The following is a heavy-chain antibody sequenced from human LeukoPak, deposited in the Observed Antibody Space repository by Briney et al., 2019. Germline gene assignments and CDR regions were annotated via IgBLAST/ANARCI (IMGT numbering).Heavy chain of an antibody. D-gene: IGHD2-15*01. Sequence: PGGSLRLSCAASGFTFSSYWMHWVRQAPGKGLEWVAVISYDGSNKYYADSVKGRFTISRDNSKNTLYLQMNSLRAEDTAVYYCARGWYGPWGQGTLVTVSS. V-gene: IGHV3-30-3*01. CDR2: ISYDGSNK. J-gene: IGHJ5*02. CDR3: ARGWYGP. CDR1: GFTFSSYW.